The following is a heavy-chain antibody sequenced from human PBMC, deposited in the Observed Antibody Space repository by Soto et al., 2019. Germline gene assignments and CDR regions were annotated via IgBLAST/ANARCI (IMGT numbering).Heavy chain of an antibody. CDR3: ASFPHQCYFDY. CDR2: ISSSSSYI. J-gene: IGHJ4*02. CDR1: GFTFSSYS. Sequence: SGFTFSSYSMNWVLQAPGKGLEWVSSISSSSSYIYYADSVTGRFTISRDNSKNKLYLQMNSLRAEETAVYYCASFPHQCYFDYWGQGTLVTVSS. V-gene: IGHV3-21*04.